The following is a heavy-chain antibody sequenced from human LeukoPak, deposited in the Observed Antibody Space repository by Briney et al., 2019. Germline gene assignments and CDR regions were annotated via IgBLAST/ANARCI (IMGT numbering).Heavy chain of an antibody. V-gene: IGHV3-48*02. J-gene: IGHJ4*02. CDR2: INDRGNRI. CDR3: ARDFKWSFDS. CDR1: GFSFSTNG. D-gene: IGHD1-26*01. Sequence: GGSLRLSCAASGFSFSTNGMHWVRQAPGKGLEWVSHINDRGNRIYYADSVKGRFTISRDIAKNPLYLQMNSLRDEDTAVYYCARDFKWSFDSWGQGILVTVSS.